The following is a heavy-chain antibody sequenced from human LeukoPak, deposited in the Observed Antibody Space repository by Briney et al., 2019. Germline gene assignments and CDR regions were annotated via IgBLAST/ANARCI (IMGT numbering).Heavy chain of an antibody. Sequence: PGGSLRLSCAASGFTFSSYWMSWVRQAPGKGLEWVSLIQSGSTHYADSVKGRFTISRDNSKNTLYLQMNSLRAEDTAVYYCARDRGDTSGWPIIDYWGQGTLVTVSS. CDR1: GFTFSSYW. CDR2: IQSGST. D-gene: IGHD6-19*01. CDR3: ARDRGDTSGWPIIDY. V-gene: IGHV3-66*01. J-gene: IGHJ4*02.